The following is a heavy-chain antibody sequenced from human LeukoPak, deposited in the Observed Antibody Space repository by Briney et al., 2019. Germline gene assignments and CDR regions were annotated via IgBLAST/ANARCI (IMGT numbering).Heavy chain of an antibody. D-gene: IGHD4-23*01. V-gene: IGHV4-4*09. CDR1: GGSISSYY. CDR2: TGST. CDR3: VRVDNGGNYFDY. Sequence: SETLSLTCTVSGGSISSYYWSWIRQPPGKGLEWIGSTGSTYYNPSLKSRLTISADTSKNQFSLRLSSVTAADTAVYYCVRVDNGGNYFDYWGQGTLVTVSS. J-gene: IGHJ4*02.